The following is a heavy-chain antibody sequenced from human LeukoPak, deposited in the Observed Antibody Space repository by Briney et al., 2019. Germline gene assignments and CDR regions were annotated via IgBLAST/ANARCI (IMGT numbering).Heavy chain of an antibody. CDR2: MNPNSGNT. CDR1: GYTFTTYD. Sequence: ASVKVSCKASGYTFTTYDINWVRQATGQGLEWMGWMNPNSGNTGYAQKFQGRVTMTRSTLISTAYMELSSLRSDDTAVYCCARTVLGPAAGTYGSFDIWGQGTMVTVSS. D-gene: IGHD6-13*01. J-gene: IGHJ3*02. V-gene: IGHV1-8*01. CDR3: ARTVLGPAAGTYGSFDI.